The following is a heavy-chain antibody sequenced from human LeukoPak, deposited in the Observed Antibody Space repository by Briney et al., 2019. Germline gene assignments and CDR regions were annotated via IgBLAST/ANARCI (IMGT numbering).Heavy chain of an antibody. Sequence: SETLSLTCTVSGGSISSYYWSWIRQPPGKGLEWIGYIYYSGSTNYNPSLKSRVTISVDTSKNQFSLKLSSVTAADTAVYYCARVGGYDSSGYPDYWGQGTLVTVSS. V-gene: IGHV4-59*01. D-gene: IGHD3-22*01. CDR3: ARVGGYDSSGYPDY. J-gene: IGHJ4*02. CDR2: IYYSGST. CDR1: GGSISSYY.